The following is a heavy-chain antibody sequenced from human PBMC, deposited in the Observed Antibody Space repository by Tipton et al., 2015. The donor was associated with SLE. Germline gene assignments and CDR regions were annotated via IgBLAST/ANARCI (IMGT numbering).Heavy chain of an antibody. V-gene: IGHV4-34*01. CDR3: ARGVAGHYFYYYMDV. Sequence: TLSLTCAVYRGSFSGYSWTWIRQSPGRGLEWIGEFNHTGSTNYNPSLKSRATISVDTSKNQLSLKLTSVTAADTAVYYCARGVAGHYFYYYMDVWGKGTTVTISS. CDR2: FNHTGST. J-gene: IGHJ6*03. D-gene: IGHD3-10*01. CDR1: RGSFSGYS.